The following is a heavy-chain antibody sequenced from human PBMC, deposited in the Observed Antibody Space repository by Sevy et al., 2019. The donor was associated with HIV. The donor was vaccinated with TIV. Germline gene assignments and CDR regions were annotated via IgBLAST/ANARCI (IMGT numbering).Heavy chain of an antibody. J-gene: IGHJ4*02. V-gene: IGHV5-51*01. D-gene: IGHD1-26*01. CDR2: VYPGDSDT. CDR3: ARAHYSGPYWDYFDY. Sequence: GESLKISCKGSGYSFSTYWIGWVRQMPGKGLEWMGIVYPGDSDTRYSPSFQGQVTISADKSINTAYLQWSSLRASDTAMYDCARAHYSGPYWDYFDYWGQGTLVTVSS. CDR1: GYSFSTYW.